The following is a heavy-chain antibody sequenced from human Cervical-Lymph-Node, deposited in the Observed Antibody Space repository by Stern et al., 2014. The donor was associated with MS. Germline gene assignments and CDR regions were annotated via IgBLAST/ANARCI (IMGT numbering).Heavy chain of an antibody. J-gene: IGHJ4*02. V-gene: IGHV4-59*08. CDR3: ARGYTTSSGRPDY. Sequence: VQLVESGPGLVKPSETLSLTCTVSGGSTSSYYWSWIRQPPGKGLEWIGYISSSGGTKYNPSLKSRVTISVDTSKHQFALNPRSGPAADAAVYYCARGYTTSSGRPDYWGQGTLVTVSS. D-gene: IGHD6-6*01. CDR2: ISSSGGT. CDR1: GGSTSSYY.